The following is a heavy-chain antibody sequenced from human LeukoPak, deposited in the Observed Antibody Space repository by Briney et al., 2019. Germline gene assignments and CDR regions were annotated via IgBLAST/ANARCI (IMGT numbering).Heavy chain of an antibody. J-gene: IGHJ4*02. CDR2: ISSSGSTI. D-gene: IGHD5-18*01. Sequence: GGSLRLSCAASGFTFSSYEMNWVRQAPGKGLEWVSYISSSGSTIYYADSVKGRFTISRDNAKNSLYLQMNSLRAEDTAVYYCARVGRSSYGLDYWGQGTLVTVSS. CDR1: GFTFSSYE. CDR3: ARVGRSSYGLDY. V-gene: IGHV3-48*03.